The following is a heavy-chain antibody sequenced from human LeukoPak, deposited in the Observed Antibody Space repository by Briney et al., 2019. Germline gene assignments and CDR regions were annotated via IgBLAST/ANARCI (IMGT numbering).Heavy chain of an antibody. J-gene: IGHJ4*02. CDR3: AKDFLPMVMVDWFDY. D-gene: IGHD5-18*01. Sequence: PGGSLRLSCAASGFTFSSYGMHWVRQAPGKGLEWVAVISYDGSNKYYAASVKGRFTISRDNSKNTLYLQMNSLRAEDTAVYYCAKDFLPMVMVDWFDYWGQGTLVTVSS. V-gene: IGHV3-30*18. CDR1: GFTFSSYG. CDR2: ISYDGSNK.